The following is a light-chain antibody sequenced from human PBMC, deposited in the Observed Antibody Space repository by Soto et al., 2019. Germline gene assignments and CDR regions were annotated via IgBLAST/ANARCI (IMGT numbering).Light chain of an antibody. J-gene: IGKJ5*01. Sequence: DIQMTQSPSTLSESVGDRVTITCRASQSISSWSAWYQQKPGKAPNLLIYKASTLESGVPSRFSGSGSGTEFTLTISSLQPDDFATYYCHQYNSYSSITFGQGTRLEIK. CDR3: HQYNSYSSIT. CDR1: QSISSW. V-gene: IGKV1-5*03. CDR2: KAS.